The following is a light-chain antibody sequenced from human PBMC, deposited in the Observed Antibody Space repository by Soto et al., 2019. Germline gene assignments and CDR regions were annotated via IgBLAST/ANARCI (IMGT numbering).Light chain of an antibody. CDR2: GAF. CDR1: QSVSNNY. CDR3: QQYDTSPPT. Sequence: EIVLTQSPGTLSLSPVERATLSCRASQSVSNNYLAWYQQKPGQAPRLLIYGAFNRAAGIPARFSGSGSGTEFTLTISSLQSEDFAVYYCQQYDTSPPTFGQGTKVDIK. J-gene: IGKJ2*01. V-gene: IGKV3-20*01.